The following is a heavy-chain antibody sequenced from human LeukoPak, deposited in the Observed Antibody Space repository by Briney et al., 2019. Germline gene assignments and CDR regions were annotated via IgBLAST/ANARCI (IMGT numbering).Heavy chain of an antibody. D-gene: IGHD1-1*01. CDR2: IYPGDSDT. CDR1: GYSFTSYW. Sequence: GESLKISCKGSGYSFTSYWIGWVRQMPGKGLEWMGIIYPGDSDTRYSPSFQGQVTISADKSISTAYLQWSSLKASDTAMYYCARLQNPQGGYPEYFQHWVQGTLVTVSS. J-gene: IGHJ1*01. CDR3: ARLQNPQGGYPEYFQH. V-gene: IGHV5-51*01.